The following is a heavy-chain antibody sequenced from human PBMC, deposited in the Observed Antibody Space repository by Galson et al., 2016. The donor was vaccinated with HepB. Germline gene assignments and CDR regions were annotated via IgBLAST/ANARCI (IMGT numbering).Heavy chain of an antibody. V-gene: IGHV3-23*01. D-gene: IGHD3-3*01. CDR1: GFTFSNYA. CDR3: ARTPGEIFGEVIVFFDY. J-gene: IGHJ4*02. Sequence: SLRLSCAASGFTFSNYAMSWVRQAPGKGLEWVSSISGSGGTTYYADSVQGRFTISKDTSKNTLYMQMNSLRGEDTAVYYCARTPGEIFGEVIVFFDYWGQGTLVTVSS. CDR2: ISGSGGTT.